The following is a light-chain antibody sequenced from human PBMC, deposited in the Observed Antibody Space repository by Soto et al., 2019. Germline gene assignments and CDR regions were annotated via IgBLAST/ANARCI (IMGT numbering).Light chain of an antibody. CDR2: GAS. CDR3: LQSRYRPPLC. CDR1: ESVSSN. Sequence: EVGTTSSPRTLSVSPETRATLSCRASESVSSNLAWYQQRPRQAPRLVIYGASTRATGIPARFSGGGSGTEFTHTISSVSCGDEGVYYCLQSRYRPPLCFGQGT. J-gene: IGKJ5*01. V-gene: IGKV3-15*01.